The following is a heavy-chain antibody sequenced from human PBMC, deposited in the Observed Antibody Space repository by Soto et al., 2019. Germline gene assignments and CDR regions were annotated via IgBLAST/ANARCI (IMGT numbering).Heavy chain of an antibody. V-gene: IGHV4-31*03. CDR3: VRPYYYGSGSPDAFDI. CDR2: IYYSGNT. D-gene: IGHD3-10*01. CDR1: GGSISSGGNY. J-gene: IGHJ3*02. Sequence: QVQLQESGPGLVKPSQTLSLTCTVSGGSISSGGNYWNWMRQHPGKGLEWIGYIYYSGNTYYNPSLKSRVTISVDTSKNQFSLKLRSVTAADTAVYYCVRPYYYGSGSPDAFDIWGQGTMVTVSS.